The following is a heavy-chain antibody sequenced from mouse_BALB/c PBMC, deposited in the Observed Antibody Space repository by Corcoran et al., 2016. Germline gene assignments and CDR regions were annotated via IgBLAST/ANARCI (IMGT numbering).Heavy chain of an antibody. J-gene: IGHJ2*01. V-gene: IGHV1S136*01. CDR2: INPYNDGS. Sequence: EVQLQQSGPERVKPGASVKMSCKASGYTFTSYVMHWVKQKPGQGLEGIGYINPYNDGSKYNEKFKGKATLTSDKSSSTAYMELSSLTSEDSAVYYCARIGGHFDYLGHGTTLTVSS. CDR3: ARIGGHFDY. D-gene: IGHD2-14*01. CDR1: GYTFTSYV.